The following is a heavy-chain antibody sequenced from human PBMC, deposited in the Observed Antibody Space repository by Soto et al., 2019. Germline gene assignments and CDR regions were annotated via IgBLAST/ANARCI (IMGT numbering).Heavy chain of an antibody. CDR3: ARGRHFYGIDY. CDR1: GGSFSGYF. V-gene: IGHV4-34*01. D-gene: IGHD3-10*01. CDR2: IVHSGST. J-gene: IGHJ4*02. Sequence: PSETLSLTCAVFGGSFSGYFWSWVRQPPGRGLDWIGEIVHSGSTNYNPSLKSRVTISVDTSKNQFSMKLSSVTAADTAVYYCARGRHFYGIDYWGQGALVTVSS.